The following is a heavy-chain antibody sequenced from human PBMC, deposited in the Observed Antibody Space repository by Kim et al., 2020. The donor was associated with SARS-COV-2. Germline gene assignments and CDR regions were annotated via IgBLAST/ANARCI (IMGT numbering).Heavy chain of an antibody. D-gene: IGHD1-26*01. J-gene: IGHJ5*02. CDR2: IYYSGST. V-gene: IGHV4-59*08. CDR1: GGPISSYY. CDR3: ARHEAPGDSGSYSDDCWFDP. Sequence: SETLSLTCTVSGGPISSYYWSWIRQPPGKGLEWIGYIYYSGSTNYNPSLKSRVTISVDTSKNQFSLKLSSVTAADAAVYYCARHEAPGDSGSYSDDCWFDPWDRGTQVTVSS.